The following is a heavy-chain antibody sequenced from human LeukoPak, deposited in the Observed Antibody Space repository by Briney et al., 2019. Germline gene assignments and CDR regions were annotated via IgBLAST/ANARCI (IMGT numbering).Heavy chain of an antibody. CDR2: INPNSGGT. Sequence: ASVKVSCKASGYTFTVYYLHWVRQGPGQGLEWMGWINPNSGGTNYAQNFQGRVTMTRDTSTSTAYMELRSLRSDDTAVYYCARAPGGMDVWGQGTTVSVSS. CDR3: ARAPGGMDV. CDR1: GYTFTVYY. D-gene: IGHD3-10*01. V-gene: IGHV1-2*02. J-gene: IGHJ6*02.